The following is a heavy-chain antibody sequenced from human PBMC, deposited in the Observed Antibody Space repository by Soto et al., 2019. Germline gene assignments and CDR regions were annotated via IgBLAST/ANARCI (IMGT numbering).Heavy chain of an antibody. CDR3: ARDAGPSRITTFGIVTINREYYGMDV. CDR2: IWYDGSNK. CDR1: GFTFNNYG. V-gene: IGHV3-33*01. Sequence: QVQLVESGGGVVQPGRSLRLSCAASGFTFNNYGMHWVRQVPGKGLEWVAVIWYDGSNKDYADSVKGRFTISRDNSKNTVYLQIHSLRAEATAVYFCARDAGPSRITTFGIVTINREYYGMDVWGQGTTVTVSS. D-gene: IGHD3-16*01. J-gene: IGHJ6*02.